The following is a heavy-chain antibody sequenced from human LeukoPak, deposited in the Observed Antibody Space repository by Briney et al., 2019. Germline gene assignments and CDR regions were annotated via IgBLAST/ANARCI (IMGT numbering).Heavy chain of an antibody. V-gene: IGHV4-34*01. CDR2: INHSGST. Sequence: PETLSLTCAVYGGSFSGYYWSWIRQPPGKGLEWIGEINHSGSTNYNPSLKSRVTISVDTSKNQFSLKLSSVTAADTAVYYCARSYYGSGSYSPFDYWGQGTLVTVSS. J-gene: IGHJ4*02. D-gene: IGHD3-10*01. CDR1: GGSFSGYY. CDR3: ARSYYGSGSYSPFDY.